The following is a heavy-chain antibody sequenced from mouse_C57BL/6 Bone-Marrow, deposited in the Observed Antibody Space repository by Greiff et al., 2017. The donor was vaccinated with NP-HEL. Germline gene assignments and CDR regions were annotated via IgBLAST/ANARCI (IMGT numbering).Heavy chain of an antibody. CDR1: GYTFTSYW. CDR3: ARSSLLLLGWDY. CDR2: IHPNSGST. V-gene: IGHV1-64*01. Sequence: QVQLQQPGAELVKPGASVKLSCKASGYTFTSYWMHWVKQRPGQGLEWIGMIHPNSGSTNYNEKFKSKATLTVDKSSSTAYMQLSILTSEDSAVYYCARSSLLLLGWDYWGQGTSVTVSS. J-gene: IGHJ4*01. D-gene: IGHD1-1*01.